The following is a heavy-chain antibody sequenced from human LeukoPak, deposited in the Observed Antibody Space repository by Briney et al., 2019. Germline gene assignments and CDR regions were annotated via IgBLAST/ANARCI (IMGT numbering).Heavy chain of an antibody. D-gene: IGHD2-15*01. Sequence: GGSLRLSCAASGFTFKNYAMSWVRQAPGKGLEWVSAISGSDAGTYYADSVKGRFTISRDNSKNTLYLQMNSLRAEDAAVYYCAKAPLGRCSGAICYYFDYWGQGTLVTVSS. CDR3: AKAPLGRCSGAICYYFDY. CDR2: ISGSDAGT. CDR1: GFTFKNYA. V-gene: IGHV3-23*01. J-gene: IGHJ4*02.